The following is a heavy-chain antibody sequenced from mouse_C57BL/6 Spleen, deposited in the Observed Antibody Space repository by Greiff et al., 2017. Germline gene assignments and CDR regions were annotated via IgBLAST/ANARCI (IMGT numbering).Heavy chain of an antibody. CDR3: ARKDPYRGAMDY. J-gene: IGHJ4*01. CDR2: IKPSNGGT. D-gene: IGHD2-12*01. V-gene: IGHV1-53*01. CDR1: GYTFTSYW. Sequence: QVQLQQPGTELVKPGASVKLSCKASGYTFTSYWLHWVKQRPGQGLEWIGNIKPSNGGTNYNEKFKSKATLNVDKSSSTAYMQLSSLTSEDSAVYYCARKDPYRGAMDYWGQGTSVTVSS.